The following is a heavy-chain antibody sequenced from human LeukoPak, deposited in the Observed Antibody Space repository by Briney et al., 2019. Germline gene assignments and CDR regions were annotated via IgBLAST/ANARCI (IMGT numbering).Heavy chain of an antibody. D-gene: IGHD3-10*01. CDR1: GYTFTGYY. CDR3: ARDRRDRGAPYMDV. CDR2: INPNSGGT. Sequence: GASVKVSCKASGYTFTGYYMHWVRQAPGQGLEWMGWINPNSGGTNYAQKFQGRVTMTRDTSISTAYMELSRLRSEDTAVYYCARDRRDRGAPYMDVWGKGTTVTVSS. V-gene: IGHV1-2*02. J-gene: IGHJ6*03.